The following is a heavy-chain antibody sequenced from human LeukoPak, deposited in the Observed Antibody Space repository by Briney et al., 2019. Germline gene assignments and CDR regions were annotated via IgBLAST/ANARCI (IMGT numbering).Heavy chain of an antibody. D-gene: IGHD3-22*01. Sequence: PSETLSLTCAVYGVSFSGYYWSWIRQPPGKGLEWVGEINHSGSTNYNPSLKSRVTISVDPSKNQFSPKLSYVTAADTAVYYCARGPRYYYDSSGYYSNFQHWGQGTLVTVSS. V-gene: IGHV4-34*01. CDR3: ARGPRYYYDSSGYYSNFQH. J-gene: IGHJ1*01. CDR1: GVSFSGYY. CDR2: INHSGST.